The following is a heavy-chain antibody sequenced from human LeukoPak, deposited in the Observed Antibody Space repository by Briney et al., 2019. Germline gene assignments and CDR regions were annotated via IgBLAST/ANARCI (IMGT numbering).Heavy chain of an antibody. CDR2: IIPIFGTA. CDR3: ARGIWSATRVDYYLDN. V-gene: IGHV1-69*05. J-gene: IGHJ4*02. Sequence: SVKVSCKASGGTFSSYAISWVRQAPGQGLEWMGGIIPIFGTANYAQNFQGRVTITRDSSANIVYMELSSLTSEDTAVYYCARGIWSATRVDYYLDNWGQGTLVTVSS. D-gene: IGHD5-24*01. CDR1: GGTFSSYA.